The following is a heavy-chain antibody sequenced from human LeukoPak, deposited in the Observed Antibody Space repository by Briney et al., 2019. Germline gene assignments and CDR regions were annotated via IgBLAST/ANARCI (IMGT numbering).Heavy chain of an antibody. Sequence: PSETLSLTCAASGGSFSGYYWSWIRQPPGKGLEWIGEMRHSGATSYKPSLRSRVTISGDPSENQFSLELSSVSAADTAVYYCARGILGYYYFDLWGRGTLVTVSS. D-gene: IGHD3-10*01. CDR1: GGSFSGYY. J-gene: IGHJ2*01. CDR2: MRHSGAT. V-gene: IGHV4-34*01. CDR3: ARGILGYYYFDL.